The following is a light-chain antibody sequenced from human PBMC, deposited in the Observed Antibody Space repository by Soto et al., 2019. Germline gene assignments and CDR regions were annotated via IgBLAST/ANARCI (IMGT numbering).Light chain of an antibody. V-gene: IGLV2-8*01. Sequence: QSALTQPPSASGSPGQSVTISCTGSSSDIGAYNFVSWYQQHPGKAPKVIISEVYKRPSGVPYRFSGSKSGNTASLTISGLQADDEADYYCSPHAGSNSPIAFGSGTKLTVL. J-gene: IGLJ2*01. CDR2: EVY. CDR1: SSDIGAYNF. CDR3: SPHAGSNSPIA.